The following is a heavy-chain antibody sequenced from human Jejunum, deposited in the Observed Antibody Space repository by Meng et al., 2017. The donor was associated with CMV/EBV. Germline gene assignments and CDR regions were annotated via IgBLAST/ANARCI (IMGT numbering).Heavy chain of an antibody. D-gene: IGHD3-10*01. V-gene: IGHV3-23*01. CDR1: GLTFSTYG. CDR2: IGSSGIT. J-gene: IGHJ2*01. CDR3: AKSRGHWQFDL. Sequence: SCAASGLTFSTYGMSCVRQAPGKGPEWVSHIGSSGITNYADSVEGRFTISRDNSKNTLYLQMNSLRAEDTAVYYCAKSRGHWQFDLWGRGTLVTVSS.